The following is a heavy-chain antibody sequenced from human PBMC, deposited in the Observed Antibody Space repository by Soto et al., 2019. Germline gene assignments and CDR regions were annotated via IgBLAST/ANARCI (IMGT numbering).Heavy chain of an antibody. D-gene: IGHD6-19*01. Sequence: GASVKVSCKASGYTFTSYYMHWVRQAPGQGLEWMGIINPSGGSTGYAQKFQGRVTMTSDTSTSTVYMELSSLRSEDTAVYYCARGGIAVAGRGNYLDYWGQGTLVTVSS. CDR3: ARGGIAVAGRGNYLDY. CDR1: GYTFTSYY. CDR2: INPSGGST. V-gene: IGHV1-46*01. J-gene: IGHJ4*02.